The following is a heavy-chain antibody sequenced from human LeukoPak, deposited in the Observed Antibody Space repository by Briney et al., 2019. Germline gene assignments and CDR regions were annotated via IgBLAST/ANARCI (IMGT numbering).Heavy chain of an antibody. V-gene: IGHV1-24*01. Sequence: ASVKVSCKVSGYTLTELSMHWVRQAPGKGLEWMGGCDPEDGETIYAQKLQGRVTMTEDTSTDTAYMELSSLRSEDTAVYYCATTSGRWLVLYYWGQGTLVTVSS. CDR2: CDPEDGET. D-gene: IGHD6-19*01. CDR3: ATTSGRWLVLYY. CDR1: GYTLTELS. J-gene: IGHJ4*02.